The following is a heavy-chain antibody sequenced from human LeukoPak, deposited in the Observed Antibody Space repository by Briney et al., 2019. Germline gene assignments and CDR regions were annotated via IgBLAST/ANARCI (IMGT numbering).Heavy chain of an antibody. CDR1: GGSIGSYY. V-gene: IGHV4-59*01. J-gene: IGHJ3*02. D-gene: IGHD3-22*01. CDR3: ACLTTADAFDI. Sequence: SETLSLTCTVSGGSIGSYYWSWIRQPPGKGLEWNGYIYDSGSTNYNPSLKSRVTISVDTSKNQFSLKLSSVTAADTAVYYCACLTTADAFDIWGQGTMVTVSS. CDR2: IYDSGST.